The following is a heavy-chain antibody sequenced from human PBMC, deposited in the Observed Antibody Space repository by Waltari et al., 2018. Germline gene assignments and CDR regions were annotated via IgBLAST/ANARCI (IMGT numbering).Heavy chain of an antibody. J-gene: IGHJ4*02. CDR3: ARAPPSSYFDY. V-gene: IGHV1-2*02. CDR1: GYTFTDYY. CDR2: LNPKSGDT. Sequence: QVQLVQSGAEVKKPGASVKVSCKTSGYTFTDYYIHWVRQAPGQGLEWMAWLNPKSGDTDYAQKFQGRVTLTRDTSIDTAYRDLRGLRSDDTAVFYCARAPPSSYFDYWGQGTLVTVSS.